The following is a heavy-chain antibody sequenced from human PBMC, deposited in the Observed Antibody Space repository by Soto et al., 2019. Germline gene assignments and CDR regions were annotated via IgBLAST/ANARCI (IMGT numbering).Heavy chain of an antibody. J-gene: IGHJ4*02. CDR3: ARTSGSYIDY. CDR1: AGSISSGTYY. D-gene: IGHD1-26*01. V-gene: IGHV4-31*03. CDR2: IYYIGTT. Sequence: QVQLQESGPGLVKPSQTLSLTCSVSAGSISSGTYYWSWVRQRPGKGLEWIGYIYYIGTTYYNPSLGSRVTISVDKSKSQFFLKLSSVTAADTAVYYCARTSGSYIDYWGQGTLVTVSS.